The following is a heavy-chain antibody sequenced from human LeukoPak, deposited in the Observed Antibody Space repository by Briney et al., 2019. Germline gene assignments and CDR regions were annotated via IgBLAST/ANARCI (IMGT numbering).Heavy chain of an antibody. Sequence: SETLSLTCTVSGGSISSYYWSWIRQPAGKGLEWIGRIYTSGSTNYNPSLKSRVTMSVDTSKNQFSLKLSSVTAADTAVYYCARSGDYYDSSGYRFDYWGQGTLVTASS. CDR2: IYTSGST. V-gene: IGHV4-4*07. J-gene: IGHJ4*02. D-gene: IGHD3-22*01. CDR1: GGSISSYY. CDR3: ARSGDYYDSSGYRFDY.